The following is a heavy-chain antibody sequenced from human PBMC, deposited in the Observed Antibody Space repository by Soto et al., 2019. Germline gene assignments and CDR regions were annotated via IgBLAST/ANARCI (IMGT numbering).Heavy chain of an antibody. CDR1: GFTFSSYA. D-gene: IGHD6-13*01. V-gene: IGHV3-23*01. CDR3: AKRSSEQLPYYFDY. J-gene: IGHJ4*02. Sequence: EVQLLESGGGLVQPGGSLRLSCAASGFTFSSYAMSWVRQAPGKGLEWVSAISGSGGSTYYADSVKGRFTISRDNSKNTLYLQMKSLGAEDTAAYYCAKRSSEQLPYYFDYWGQGTLVTVSS. CDR2: ISGSGGST.